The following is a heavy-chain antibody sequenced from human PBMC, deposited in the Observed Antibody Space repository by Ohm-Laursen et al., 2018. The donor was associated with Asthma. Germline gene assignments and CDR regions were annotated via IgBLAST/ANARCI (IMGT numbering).Heavy chain of an antibody. CDR1: GFTFSSYG. CDR2: ISYDGSNK. Sequence: SLRLSCTASGFTFSSYGMHWVRQAPGKGLEWVAVISYDGSNKYYADSVKGRFTISRDNSKNTLYLQMNSLRAEDTAVYYCAKGSTYGMDVWGQGTTVTVSS. J-gene: IGHJ6*02. CDR3: AKGSTYGMDV. V-gene: IGHV3-30*18.